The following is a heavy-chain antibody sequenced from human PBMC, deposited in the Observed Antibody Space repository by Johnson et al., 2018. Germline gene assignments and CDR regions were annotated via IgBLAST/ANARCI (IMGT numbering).Heavy chain of an antibody. V-gene: IGHV3-30-3*02. CDR3: AKDLNSGTYWKSAFDF. Sequence: QVQLVESGGGVVQXGRSXRLXCAASGFTFSSYALHWVRQAPGKGLEWVAIISGDGNTKYYADSIKGRLPFSRDTSKNTLYLQMNSRKAEETAVFYCAKDLNSGTYWKSAFDFWGQGTMVTVSS. D-gene: IGHD1-26*01. J-gene: IGHJ3*01. CDR1: GFTFSSYA. CDR2: ISGDGNTK.